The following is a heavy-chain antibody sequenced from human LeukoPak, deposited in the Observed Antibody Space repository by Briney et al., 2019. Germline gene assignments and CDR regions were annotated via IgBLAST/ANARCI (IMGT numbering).Heavy chain of an antibody. CDR2: IYTSGST. CDR3: ASSGYYRYYFDY. D-gene: IGHD3-22*01. Sequence: SETLSLTCTVSGGSISSYYWSWIRQPAGKGLEWIGRIYTSGSTNYNPSLKSRVTRSVDTSKNQFSLKLSSVTAADTAVYYCASSGYYRYYFDYWGQGTLVTVSS. V-gene: IGHV4-4*07. CDR1: GGSISSYY. J-gene: IGHJ4*02.